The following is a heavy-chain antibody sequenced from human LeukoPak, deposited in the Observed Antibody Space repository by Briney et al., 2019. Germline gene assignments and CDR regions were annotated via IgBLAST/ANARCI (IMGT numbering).Heavy chain of an antibody. V-gene: IGHV4-38-2*01. Sequence: SETLSLTCAVSGYSINSGYYWGWIRQPPGKGLERIGSIYHSGSTYYNPSLKSRVTIPLDTSKNQFSLKLSSVTAADTAVYYCAASGGWDAFHVWGQGTMVPVSS. CDR3: AASGGWDAFHV. CDR2: IYHSGST. CDR1: GYSINSGYY. J-gene: IGHJ3*01. D-gene: IGHD2-15*01.